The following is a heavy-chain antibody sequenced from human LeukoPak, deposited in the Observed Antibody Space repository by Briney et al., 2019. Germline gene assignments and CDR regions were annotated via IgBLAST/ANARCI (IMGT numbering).Heavy chain of an antibody. J-gene: IGHJ6*01. CDR2: ISGSGGST. Sequence: GGSLRLSCAASGFTFSSYPMSWVRQAPGKGLEWVSAISGSGGSTYYADSVKGRFTISRDNAENSLYLQMNSLRAEDTAVYYCARGSEGYCSGGGCYYGMDVWGQGTTVTVSS. V-gene: IGHV3-23*01. D-gene: IGHD2-15*01. CDR1: GFTFSSYP. CDR3: ARGSEGYCSGGGCYYGMDV.